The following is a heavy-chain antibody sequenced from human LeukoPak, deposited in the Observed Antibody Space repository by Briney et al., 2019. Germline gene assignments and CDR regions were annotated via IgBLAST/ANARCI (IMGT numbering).Heavy chain of an antibody. J-gene: IGHJ4*02. CDR2: IRYDGSNK. D-gene: IGHD3-22*01. Sequence: GGSLRLSCAASGFTFSTYGMHWVRQAPGKGLVGVAFIRYDGSNKYYADSVKGRFTISRDNSKNTLYLQMNSLRAEDTAVYYCATFTYYYDSSGYSQGDYWGQGTLVTVSS. V-gene: IGHV3-30*02. CDR1: GFTFSTYG. CDR3: ATFTYYYDSSGYSQGDY.